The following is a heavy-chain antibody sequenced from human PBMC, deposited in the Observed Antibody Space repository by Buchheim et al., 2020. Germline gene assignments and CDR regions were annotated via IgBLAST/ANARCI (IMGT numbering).Heavy chain of an antibody. Sequence: QVQLVESGGGVVQPGRSLRLSCAASGFTFSSYAMHWVRQAPGKGLEWVAVISYDGSNKYYADSVKGRFTISRDNSKNTLYLQMNSLRAEDTAVYYCARDLEYNWFDPWGQGTL. V-gene: IGHV3-30-3*01. J-gene: IGHJ5*02. CDR2: ISYDGSNK. CDR3: ARDLEYNWFDP. CDR1: GFTFSSYA.